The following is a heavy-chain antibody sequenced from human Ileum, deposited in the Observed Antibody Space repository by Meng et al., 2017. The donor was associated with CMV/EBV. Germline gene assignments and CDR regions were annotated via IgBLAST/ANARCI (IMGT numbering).Heavy chain of an antibody. Sequence: ASVKVSCKASGYTFTSYGISWVRQAPGQGLEWMGWISAYNGNTNYAQKLQGRVTMTTDTSTSTAYMELRSLRSDDTAVYYCARGTPPYYDYVWGSYRYTVQPLDYWGQGTRVTVSS. D-gene: IGHD3-16*02. J-gene: IGHJ4*02. CDR1: GYTFTSYG. CDR2: ISAYNGNT. CDR3: ARGTPPYYDYVWGSYRYTVQPLDY. V-gene: IGHV1-18*01.